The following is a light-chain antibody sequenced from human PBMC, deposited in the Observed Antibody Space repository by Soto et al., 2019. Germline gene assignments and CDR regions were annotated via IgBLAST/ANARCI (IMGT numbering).Light chain of an antibody. Sequence: EIVLTQSPGTLSVSPGERATLSCRASQTISSNYLAWYQQKPGQAPSLLIYGTSSRATGFPDRFRGSGSGTDFTLTISRLEPEDSAIYYCQQYVSWTFGQGTKVEIK. CDR2: GTS. V-gene: IGKV3-20*01. CDR1: QTISSNY. CDR3: QQYVSWT. J-gene: IGKJ1*01.